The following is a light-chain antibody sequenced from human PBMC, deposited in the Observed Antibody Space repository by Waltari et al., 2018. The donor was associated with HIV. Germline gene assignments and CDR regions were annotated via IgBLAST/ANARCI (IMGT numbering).Light chain of an antibody. Sequence: DIVMTQSPAPLSVSPGQTVRLSCRASHSISSNLAWYQQSPGQPPRLLIYGASTRATGIPARFSGSGSGTEFTLTITSPQSEDFAVYYCQQYNTWLTFGGGTKVEI. CDR1: HSISSN. J-gene: IGKJ4*01. V-gene: IGKV3-15*01. CDR3: QQYNTWLT. CDR2: GAS.